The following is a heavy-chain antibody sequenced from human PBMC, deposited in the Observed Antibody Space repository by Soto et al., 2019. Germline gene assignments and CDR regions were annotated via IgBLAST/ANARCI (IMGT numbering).Heavy chain of an antibody. D-gene: IGHD2-15*01. CDR3: ARLPPPSCSGGSCSPS. CDR2: ISSSGRTI. Sequence: QVQLVESGRGLVKPGGSLSLSCAASGFIFSDYYMSWIRQAPGRGLQWLSYISSSGRTIYYADSVKGRFTISRDNAKKSLYLQMSSLRAEDTAVYYCARLPPPSCSGGSCSPSWGQGTLVTFSS. CDR1: GFIFSDYY. J-gene: IGHJ5*02. V-gene: IGHV3-11*01.